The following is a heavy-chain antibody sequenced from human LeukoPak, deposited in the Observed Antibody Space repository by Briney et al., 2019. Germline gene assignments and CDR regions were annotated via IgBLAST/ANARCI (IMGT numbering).Heavy chain of an antibody. CDR3: ARHLDYYGSGSYPKNWFDP. V-gene: IGHV4-4*07. Sequence: SETLSLTCTVSGGSISSYYWSWIRQPAGQGLEWIGRIYTSGSTNYNPSIKSRVTMSVDTSKNQFSLKLSSVTAADTAVYYCARHLDYYGSGSYPKNWFDPWGQGTLVTVSS. D-gene: IGHD3-10*01. CDR1: GGSISSYY. J-gene: IGHJ5*02. CDR2: IYTSGST.